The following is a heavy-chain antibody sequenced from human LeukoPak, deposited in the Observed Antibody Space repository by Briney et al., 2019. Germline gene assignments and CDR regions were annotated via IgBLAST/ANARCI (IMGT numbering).Heavy chain of an antibody. Sequence: ASVKVSCKASGYTFTGYYMHWVRQAPGQGLEWMGWINPNSGGTNYAQKFQGWVTMTRDTSISTAYMELSRLRSDDTAVYYCARGSLGHFNWFDPWGQGTLVTVSS. D-gene: IGHD2/OR15-2a*01. CDR2: INPNSGGT. CDR3: ARGSLGHFNWFDP. J-gene: IGHJ5*02. V-gene: IGHV1-2*04. CDR1: GYTFTGYY.